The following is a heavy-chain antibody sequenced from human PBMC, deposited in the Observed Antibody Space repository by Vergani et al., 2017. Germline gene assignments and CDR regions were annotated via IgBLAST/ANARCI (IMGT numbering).Heavy chain of an antibody. V-gene: IGHV3-30*03. CDR2: ISKDGTHD. Sequence: QVSLVDSGGGVVQPGRSLTLTCSASGFGLKTFALHWVRQAPGKGLEGVATISKDGTHDYYEPSGWGRFSVSRDTFKNTVYLQMDRHTTADTAVYFGARDGTDIGVSGSGEWQWLYYWGQGILGTVSS. D-gene: IGHD3-22*01. CDR3: ARDGTDIGVSGSGEWQWLYY. CDR1: GFGLKTFA. J-gene: IGHJ4*02.